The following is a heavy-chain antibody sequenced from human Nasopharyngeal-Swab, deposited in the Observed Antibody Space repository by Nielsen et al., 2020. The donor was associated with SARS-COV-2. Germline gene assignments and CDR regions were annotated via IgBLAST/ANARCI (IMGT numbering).Heavy chain of an antibody. D-gene: IGHD3-22*01. V-gene: IGHV4-34*01. CDR2: INHSGST. CDR1: GGSFTGYY. CDR3: ARGSTMNGYYGMDV. J-gene: IGHJ6*02. Sequence: SETLSLTCAVYGGSFTGYYLSWIRQSPGKGLECIGEINHSGSTNYNPSLKSRVTISVDTSKTQFSLKLSSVTAADTAVYYCARGSTMNGYYGMDVWGQGTTVTVSS.